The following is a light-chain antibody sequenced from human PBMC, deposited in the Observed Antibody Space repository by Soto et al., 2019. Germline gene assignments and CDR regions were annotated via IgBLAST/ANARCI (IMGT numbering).Light chain of an antibody. CDR1: ASDVGGYNS. Sequence: QPALTQPPSASGSPGQSVTISCTGTASDVGGYNSVSWYQQHPGKAPKLIIFEVSQRPSGVPDRFSGSKSGNTASLTVSGLQVEDEADYYCSSYAGHNNWAVFGGGTKVTVL. J-gene: IGLJ2*01. CDR3: SSYAGHNNWAV. CDR2: EVS. V-gene: IGLV2-8*01.